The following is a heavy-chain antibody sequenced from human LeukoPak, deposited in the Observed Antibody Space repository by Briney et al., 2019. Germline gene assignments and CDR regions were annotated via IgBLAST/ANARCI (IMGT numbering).Heavy chain of an antibody. D-gene: IGHD5-12*01. J-gene: IGHJ4*02. CDR2: ISSSSSYI. Sequence: GGSLRLSCAASGFTFSSYSMNWVRQAPGKGLEWVSSISSSSSYIYYADSVKGRFTISRDNAKNSLYLQMNSLRAEDTAVYYCAGDGGYHQPLDYWGQGTLVTVSS. CDR3: AGDGGYHQPLDY. V-gene: IGHV3-21*01. CDR1: GFTFSSYS.